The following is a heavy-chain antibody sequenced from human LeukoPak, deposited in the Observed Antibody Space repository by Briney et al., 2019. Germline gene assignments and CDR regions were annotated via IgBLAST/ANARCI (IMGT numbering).Heavy chain of an antibody. V-gene: IGHV4-38-2*02. CDR3: ARGPRFGELLWHWFDP. D-gene: IGHD3-10*01. CDR1: GYSISSGHY. Sequence: PAETLSLTCTVSGYSISSGHYWGWIRQPPGKGLEWIGSMYHSGSTYYNPPLKSRVTISEDTSKNQFSLKLRSVTAADTAVYYCARGPRFGELLWHWFDPWGQGTLVTVSS. CDR2: MYHSGST. J-gene: IGHJ5*02.